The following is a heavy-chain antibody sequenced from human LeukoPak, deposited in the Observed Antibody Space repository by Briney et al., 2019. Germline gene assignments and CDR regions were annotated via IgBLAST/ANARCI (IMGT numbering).Heavy chain of an antibody. V-gene: IGHV6-1*01. CDR3: ASSHGHIDY. D-gene: IGHD2-8*01. J-gene: IGHJ4*02. Sequence: SQILSLTCAISGDSVSSNSAAWTWIRQSPSTGLEYLGRTYYRSKWYSDYAVSVKSRITINADTSKNQFSLQLNSVTPEDTAVYYCASSHGHIDYWGQGTLVTVSA. CDR1: GDSVSSNSAA. CDR2: TYYRSKWYS.